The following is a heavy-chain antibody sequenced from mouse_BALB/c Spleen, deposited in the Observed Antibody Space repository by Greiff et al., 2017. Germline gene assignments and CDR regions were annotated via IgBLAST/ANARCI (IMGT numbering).Heavy chain of an antibody. CDR2: IWSGGST. CDR1: GFSLTSYG. J-gene: IGHJ4*01. V-gene: IGHV2-2*02. Sequence: QVQLQQSGPGLVQPSQSLSITCTVSGFSLTSYGVHWVRQSPGKGLEWLGVIWSGGSTDYNAAFISRLSISKDNSKSQVFFKMNSLQANDTAIYYCASITTAPYYYAMDYWGQGTSVTVSS. CDR3: ASITTAPYYYAMDY. D-gene: IGHD1-2*01.